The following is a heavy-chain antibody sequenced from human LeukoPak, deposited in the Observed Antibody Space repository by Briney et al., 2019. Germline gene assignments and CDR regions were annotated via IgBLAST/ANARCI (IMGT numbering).Heavy chain of an antibody. CDR3: ARDREGANDY. V-gene: IGHV3-21*01. CDR2: ISISSSHI. J-gene: IGHJ4*02. CDR1: GFTFSSYS. Sequence: GGSLRLSCAASGFTFSSYSMHWVRQAPGKGLEWVSSISISSSHIYYADSVKGRFTIFRDNAKNSLYLQMNSLRAEDTAVYYCARDREGANDYWGQGTLVIVSS. D-gene: IGHD1-26*01.